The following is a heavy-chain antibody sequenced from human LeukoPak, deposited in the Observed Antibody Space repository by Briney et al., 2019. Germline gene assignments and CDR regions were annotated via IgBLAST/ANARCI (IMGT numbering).Heavy chain of an antibody. CDR3: ARRSSAVTAHFDY. Sequence: HGESLKISCKGSGYSFTSYWIGWVRQLPGKGLEWMGIIYPGDSDTRYSPSFQGQVTISADKSISTAYLQWSSLKASDTAMYYCARRSSAVTAHFDYWGQGTLVTVSS. V-gene: IGHV5-51*01. D-gene: IGHD2-21*02. CDR1: GYSFTSYW. CDR2: IYPGDSDT. J-gene: IGHJ4*02.